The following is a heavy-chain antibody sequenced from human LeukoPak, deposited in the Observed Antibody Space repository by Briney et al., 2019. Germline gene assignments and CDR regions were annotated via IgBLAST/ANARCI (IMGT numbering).Heavy chain of an antibody. CDR3: AKDGGSYRSLYYFDY. CDR2: ISGSGGST. J-gene: IGHJ4*02. V-gene: IGHV3-23*01. D-gene: IGHD3-16*02. CDR1: GFTFSSYA. Sequence: PGGSLRLSCAASGFTFSSYAMSWVRQAPGKGLEWVSAISGSGGSTYYADSVKGRFTISRDNSKNSLYLRMNSLRTEDTALYYCAKDGGSYRSLYYFDYWGQGTLVTVSS.